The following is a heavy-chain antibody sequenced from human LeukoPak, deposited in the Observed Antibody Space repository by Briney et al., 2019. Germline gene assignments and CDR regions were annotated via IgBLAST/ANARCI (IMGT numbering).Heavy chain of an antibody. V-gene: IGHV4-34*01. CDR1: GGSISSYY. CDR3: ARRGQLDY. D-gene: IGHD3-10*01. CDR2: INHSGST. J-gene: IGHJ4*02. Sequence: SETLSLTCTVSGGSISSYYWSWIRQPPGKGLEWIGEINHSGSTNYNPSLKSRVTISVDTSKNQFSLKLSSVTAADTAVYYCARRGQLDYWGQGTLVTVSS.